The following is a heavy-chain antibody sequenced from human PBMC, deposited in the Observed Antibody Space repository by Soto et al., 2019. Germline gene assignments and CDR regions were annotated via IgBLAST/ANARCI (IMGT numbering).Heavy chain of an antibody. J-gene: IGHJ4*02. CDR2: IYYSGST. CDR3: ARDVLMFGELSYFDY. CDR1: GGSISSGGYY. V-gene: IGHV4-31*03. Sequence: SETLSLTCTVSGGSISSGGYYWSWIRQHPGKGLEWIGYIYYSGSTYYNPSLKSRVTISVDTSKNQFSLKLSSVTAADTAVYYCARDVLMFGELSYFDYWGQGTLVTVSS. D-gene: IGHD3-10*02.